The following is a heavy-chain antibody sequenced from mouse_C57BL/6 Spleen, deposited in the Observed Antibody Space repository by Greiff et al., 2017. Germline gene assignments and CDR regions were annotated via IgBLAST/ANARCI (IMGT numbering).Heavy chain of an antibody. CDR1: GYAFTNYL. CDR2: INPGSGGT. J-gene: IGHJ1*03. V-gene: IGHV1-54*01. Sequence: VQLQQSGAELVRPGTSVKVSCKASGYAFTNYLIEWVKQRPGQGLEWIGVINPGSGGTNYNDKFKGKATLTADKSSSHAYMQLSRLTSEDSAVCFCARNDYYWYFDVWGKGTTVTVSS. D-gene: IGHD2-4*01. CDR3: ARNDYYWYFDV.